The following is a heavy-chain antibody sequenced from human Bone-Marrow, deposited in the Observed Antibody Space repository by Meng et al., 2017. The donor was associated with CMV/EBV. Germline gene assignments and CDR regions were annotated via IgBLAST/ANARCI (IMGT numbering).Heavy chain of an antibody. Sequence: GESLKISWAASGFTFSSYAMHWVRQAPGKGLEWVAVISYDGSNKYYADSVKGRFTISRDNSKNTLYLQMNSRRAEDTAVYYCAREVTQWAPDNYFDYWGQGTLVTVSS. D-gene: IGHD5-18*01. J-gene: IGHJ4*02. CDR1: GFTFSSYA. CDR3: AREVTQWAPDNYFDY. CDR2: ISYDGSNK. V-gene: IGHV3-30*04.